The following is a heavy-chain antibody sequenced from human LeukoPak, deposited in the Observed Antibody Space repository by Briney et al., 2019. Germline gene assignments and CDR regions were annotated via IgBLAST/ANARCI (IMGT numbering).Heavy chain of an antibody. CDR1: VYTFTIYD. J-gene: IGHJ5*02. D-gene: IGHD2-21*01. CDR2: VSGYNGNT. Sequence: ASVKVSCKASVYTFTIYDINWERQAPGQGLEWMGWVSGYNGNTNYAQKFEGRVAMTTDTSSSTAYMELRRLRSDHTAIYYCASGDWFDPWGQGTLVTVSS. CDR3: ASGDWFDP. V-gene: IGHV1-18*01.